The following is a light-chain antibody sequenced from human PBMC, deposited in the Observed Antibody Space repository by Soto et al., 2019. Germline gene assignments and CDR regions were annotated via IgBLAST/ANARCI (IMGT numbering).Light chain of an antibody. J-gene: IGKJ1*01. Sequence: AIRMTQSPSSLSASTGDRVTITCRAIQGISSYLAWYQQKPGKAPKLLIYAASTLQSGVPSRFSGSGSGTDFTLTISCLQSEDFATYYCQQYYSYPLTVGQGTKVDIK. V-gene: IGKV1-8*01. CDR3: QQYYSYPLT. CDR2: AAS. CDR1: QGISSY.